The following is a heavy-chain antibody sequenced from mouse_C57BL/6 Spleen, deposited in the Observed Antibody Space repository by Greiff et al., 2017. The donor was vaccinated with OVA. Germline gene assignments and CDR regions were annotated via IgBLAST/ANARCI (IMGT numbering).Heavy chain of an antibody. CDR3: ARGGDYDYYYAMDY. Sequence: QVQLQQPGAELVKPGASVKLSCKASGYTFTSSWMHWVKQRPGQGLEWIGMIHPNSGSTNYNEKFKSKATLTVDKSSSTAYMQLSSLTSEDSAVYYCARGGDYDYYYAMDYWGQGTSVTVSS. D-gene: IGHD2-4*01. CDR1: GYTFTSSW. J-gene: IGHJ4*01. V-gene: IGHV1-64*01. CDR2: IHPNSGST.